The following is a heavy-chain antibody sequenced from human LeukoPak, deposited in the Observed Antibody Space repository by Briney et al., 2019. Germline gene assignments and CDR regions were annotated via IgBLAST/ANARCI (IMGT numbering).Heavy chain of an antibody. D-gene: IGHD3-10*01. J-gene: IGHJ6*04. CDR3: ARVDRLLWFGEFYGMDV. V-gene: IGHV1-18*04. CDR2: ISAYNGNT. CDR1: GYTFTSYG. Sequence: ASVKVSCKASGYTFTSYGISWVRQAPGQGLEWMGWISAYNGNTNYAQKLQGRVTMTTDTSTSTAHMELRSLRSDDTAVYYCARVDRLLWFGEFYGMDVWGKGTTVTVSS.